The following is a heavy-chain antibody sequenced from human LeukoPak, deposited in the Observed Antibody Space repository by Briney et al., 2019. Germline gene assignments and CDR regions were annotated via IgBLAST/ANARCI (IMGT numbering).Heavy chain of an antibody. Sequence: GRSLRLSCTTSGFTFSTYGMHWVRQAPGKGLEWVAVIWYDGTNRYYADSAKGRFTISRDNSKNTLYLQMNSMRAEDTAVYYCARDQDRAFDIWGQGTMVTVSS. CDR3: ARDQDRAFDI. J-gene: IGHJ3*02. CDR1: GFTFSTYG. CDR2: IWYDGTNR. V-gene: IGHV3-33*01.